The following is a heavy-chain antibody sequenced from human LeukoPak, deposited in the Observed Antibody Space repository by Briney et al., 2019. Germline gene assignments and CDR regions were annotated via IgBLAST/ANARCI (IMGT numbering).Heavy chain of an antibody. CDR1: GGSISSGGYS. J-gene: IGHJ5*02. CDR2: IYHSGST. CDR3: TRDTSRRFDP. V-gene: IGHV4-30-2*01. Sequence: SETLSLTCAVSGGSISSGGYSWSWIRQPPGKGLEWIGYIYHSGSTYYNPSLKSRVTISVDRSKNQFSLKLSSVTAADTAVYYCTRDTSRRFDPWGQGTLVTVSS.